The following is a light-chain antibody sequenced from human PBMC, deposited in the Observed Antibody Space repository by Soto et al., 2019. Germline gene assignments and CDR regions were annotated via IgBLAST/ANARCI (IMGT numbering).Light chain of an antibody. CDR1: QNVGNN. CDR2: DAS. Sequence: EVVMTQSPATLSVSPGEGATLSCRASQNVGNNLAWYQQKPGQAPRLLIQDASNRATGIPDRFSGSGSGTDFTLTISRLEPEDFAVYYCQQYGSSSWTFGQGTKVDIK. V-gene: IGKV3-20*01. J-gene: IGKJ1*01. CDR3: QQYGSSSWT.